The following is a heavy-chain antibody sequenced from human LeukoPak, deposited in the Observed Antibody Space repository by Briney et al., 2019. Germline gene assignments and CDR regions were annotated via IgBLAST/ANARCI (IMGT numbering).Heavy chain of an antibody. Sequence: GGSLRLSCAASGFTFSSYGMHWVRQAPGKGLEWVAVIWYDGSNKYYADSVKGRFTISRDNSKNTLYPQMNSLRAEDTAVYYCARDYYGSGSPIGFDPWGQGTLVTVSS. V-gene: IGHV3-33*01. J-gene: IGHJ5*02. CDR3: ARDYYGSGSPIGFDP. D-gene: IGHD3-10*01. CDR2: IWYDGSNK. CDR1: GFTFSSYG.